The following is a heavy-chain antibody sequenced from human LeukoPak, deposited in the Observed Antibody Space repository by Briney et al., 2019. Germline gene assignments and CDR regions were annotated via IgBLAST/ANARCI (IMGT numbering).Heavy chain of an antibody. J-gene: IGHJ4*02. V-gene: IGHV3-48*03. D-gene: IGHD6-13*01. CDR1: GFTFSSYE. Sequence: QPAGTLRLSCAASGFTFSSYEMNWVRQAPGKGLEWVSYISSSGSTIYYADSVKGRFTTSRDNDKNSLYLQMNSLRAEYTAVYYCAGGARIAAAAFDYWGQGTLVTVSS. CDR2: ISSSGSTI. CDR3: AGGARIAAAAFDY.